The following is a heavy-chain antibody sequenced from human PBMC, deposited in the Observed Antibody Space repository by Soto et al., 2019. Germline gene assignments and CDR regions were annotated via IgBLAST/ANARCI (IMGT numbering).Heavy chain of an antibody. CDR3: VRNYCWNSGYDYGKGYFDI. V-gene: IGHV3-35*01. Sequence: GGSLRLSCAASGFTFSNSDMNWVRQAPGKGLEWVSGVSWNGSRTHYADSVKGRFIISRDNSRNFLYQQMNSLRPEDMAVYYCVRNYCWNSGYDYGKGYFDIWGQGTMVTVSS. D-gene: IGHD5-12*01. CDR1: GFTFSNSD. CDR2: VSWNGSRT. J-gene: IGHJ3*02.